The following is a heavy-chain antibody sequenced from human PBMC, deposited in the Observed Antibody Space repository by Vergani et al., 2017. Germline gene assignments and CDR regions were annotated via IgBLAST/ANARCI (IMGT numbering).Heavy chain of an antibody. CDR2: INTNTGNP. Sequence: QVQLVQSGSELKKPGASVKVSCKASRYTFTRYPMNWVRQAPGQGLEWMGWINTNTGNPTYAQGFTGRFVFSLDTSVSTAYLQISSLKAEDTAVYYCARDRMPHXSSGSYGASYWFDPWGQGTLVTVSS. V-gene: IGHV7-4-1*02. CDR3: ARDRMPHXSSGSYGASYWFDP. D-gene: IGHD1-26*01. CDR1: RYTFTRYP. J-gene: IGHJ5*02.